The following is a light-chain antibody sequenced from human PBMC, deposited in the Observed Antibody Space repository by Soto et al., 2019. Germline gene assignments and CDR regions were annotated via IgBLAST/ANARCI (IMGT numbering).Light chain of an antibody. Sequence: AIRMTQSPSSFSASTGDRVTITCRASQGISSYLAWYQQKPGKAPKLLIYAASTLQSGVPSRFSGSGSGTDFTLTISCLQSEDFATYYGQQYYSRPYTFGQGTKLEIK. CDR2: AAS. CDR3: QQYYSRPYT. J-gene: IGKJ2*01. V-gene: IGKV1-8*01. CDR1: QGISSY.